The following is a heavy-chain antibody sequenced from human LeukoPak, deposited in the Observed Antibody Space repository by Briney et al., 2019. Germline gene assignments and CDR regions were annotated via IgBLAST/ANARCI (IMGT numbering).Heavy chain of an antibody. CDR2: IYYSGST. CDR3: ARDAVAGTGRVAHWFDP. V-gene: IGHV4-39*07. D-gene: IGHD6-19*01. CDR1: GGSFSSSSYY. J-gene: IGHJ5*02. Sequence: PSETLSLTCAVYGGSFSSSSYYWGWIRQPPGKGLEWIGSIYYSGSTYYNPSLKSRVTISVDTSKNQFSLKLSSVTAADTAVYYCARDAVAGTGRVAHWFDPWGQGTLVTVAS.